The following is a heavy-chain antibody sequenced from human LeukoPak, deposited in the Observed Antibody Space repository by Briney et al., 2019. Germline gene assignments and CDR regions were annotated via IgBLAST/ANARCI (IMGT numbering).Heavy chain of an antibody. J-gene: IGHJ4*02. CDR1: GYTFTSSA. Sequence: GESLKISCKASGYTFTSSAIHWVRPAPGQRLEWMGWINAGNGNTKYSQEFQGRVTITRNTSASTAYMELSSLRSEDMAVYFCARDQARGVIDYWGQGTLVTVSS. D-gene: IGHD3-10*01. V-gene: IGHV1-3*03. CDR2: INAGNGNT. CDR3: ARDQARGVIDY.